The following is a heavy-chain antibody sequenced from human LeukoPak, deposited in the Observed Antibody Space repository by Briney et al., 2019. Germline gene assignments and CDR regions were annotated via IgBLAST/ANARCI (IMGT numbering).Heavy chain of an antibody. Sequence: SETLSLTCAVYGGTFSGYYWSWVRQPPGKGLEWIGQINHSGSKKYNPSFKSRLTISLEQTKNQSPLKQRSLIAADTPADYCWRGGDAFDIWGQGTMVTGSS. CDR3: WRGGDAFDI. CDR2: INHSGSK. J-gene: IGHJ3*02. V-gene: IGHV4-34*01. CDR1: GGTFSGYY.